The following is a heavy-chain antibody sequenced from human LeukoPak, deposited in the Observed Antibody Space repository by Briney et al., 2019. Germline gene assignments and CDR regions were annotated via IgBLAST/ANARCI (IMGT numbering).Heavy chain of an antibody. Sequence: PSETLSLTCTVSGGSLSSYYWSWIRQPPGKGLEWIGYIYYSGSTNYNPSPKSRVTISVDTSKNQFSLKLSSVTAADTAVYYCAREGLNAFDIWGQGTMVTVSS. CDR2: IYYSGST. V-gene: IGHV4-59*01. CDR1: GGSLSSYY. J-gene: IGHJ3*02. CDR3: AREGLNAFDI. D-gene: IGHD3-22*01.